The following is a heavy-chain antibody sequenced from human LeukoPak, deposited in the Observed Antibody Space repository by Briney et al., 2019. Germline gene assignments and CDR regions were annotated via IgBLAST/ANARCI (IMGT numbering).Heavy chain of an antibody. J-gene: IGHJ3*02. V-gene: IGHV1-46*01. Sequence: ASVKVSCKVSGYTLTELSMHWVRQAPGQGLEWMGIINPSGGSTSYAQKFQGRVTMTRDTSTSTVYMELSSLRSEDTAVYYCARQTYDILTGWIAFDIWGQGTMVTVSS. CDR2: INPSGGST. CDR3: ARQTYDILTGWIAFDI. D-gene: IGHD3-9*01. CDR1: GYTLTELS.